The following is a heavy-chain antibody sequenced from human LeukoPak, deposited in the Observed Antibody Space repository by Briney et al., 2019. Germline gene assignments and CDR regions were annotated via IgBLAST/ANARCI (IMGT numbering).Heavy chain of an antibody. V-gene: IGHV4-59*01. CDR3: ASNYYDSSENRDAFDI. CDR1: GGSISSYY. Sequence: PSETLSLTCTVSGGSISSYYWSWIRQPPGKGLEWIGYIYYSGSTNYNPSLKSRVTISVDTSKNQFSLKLSSVTAADTAVYYCASNYYDSSENRDAFDIWGQGTMVTVSS. D-gene: IGHD3-22*01. J-gene: IGHJ3*02. CDR2: IYYSGST.